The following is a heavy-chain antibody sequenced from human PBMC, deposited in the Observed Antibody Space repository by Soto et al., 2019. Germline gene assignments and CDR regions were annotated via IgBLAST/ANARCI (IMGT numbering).Heavy chain of an antibody. CDR2: ISSSSSYI. J-gene: IGHJ6*02. CDR1: GFTFSSYS. D-gene: IGHD6-6*01. Sequence: GGSLRLSCAASGFTFSSYSMNWVRQAPGKGLEWVSSISSSSSYIYYADSVKGRFTISRDNAKNSLYLQMNSLRAEDTAVYYCARYSSSSYYYYGTDVWGQGTTVTVSS. CDR3: ARYSSSSYYYYGTDV. V-gene: IGHV3-21*01.